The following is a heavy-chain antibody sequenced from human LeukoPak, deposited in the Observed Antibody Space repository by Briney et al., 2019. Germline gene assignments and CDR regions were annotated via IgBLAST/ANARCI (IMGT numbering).Heavy chain of an antibody. D-gene: IGHD6-13*01. CDR3: ASSPSIAAAGTDFDY. CDR1: GYSFTSYW. CDR2: IYPGDSDT. Sequence: GESLKISCKGSGYSFTSYWIGWVRQMPGKGLEWMGIIYPGDSDTRYSPSFQGQVTISADKSISTAYLQWSSLKAADTAVYYCASSPSIAAAGTDFDYWGQGTLVTVSS. J-gene: IGHJ4*02. V-gene: IGHV5-51*01.